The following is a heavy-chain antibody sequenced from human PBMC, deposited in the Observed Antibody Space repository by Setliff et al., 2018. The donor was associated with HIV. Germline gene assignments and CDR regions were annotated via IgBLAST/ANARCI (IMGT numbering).Heavy chain of an antibody. J-gene: IGHJ5*02. CDR2: INHSGST. CDR3: ARGRSITRIVVGSFDP. CDR1: GGPFSGYY. Sequence: SETLSLTCAVYGGPFSGYYWSWIRQPPGKGLEWIGEINHSGSTNYNPSLKSRVTISVDTSKNQFSLMLGSITAADTAVYYCARGRSITRIVVGSFDPWGQGTLVTVSS. V-gene: IGHV4-34*01. D-gene: IGHD3-22*01.